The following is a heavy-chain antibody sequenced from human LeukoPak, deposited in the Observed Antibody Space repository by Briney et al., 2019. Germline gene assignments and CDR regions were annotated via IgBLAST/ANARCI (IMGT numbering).Heavy chain of an antibody. J-gene: IGHJ4*02. D-gene: IGHD3-10*01. Sequence: SETLSLTCTVSGVSITTYYWSWIRQPPGKGLEWIGFISYSGTTSYSPSLKSRVTMSVDAPKNQFSLKLSSVTAADAAVYYCATSYPSGSYGNLDSWGQGTLVSVSS. CDR3: ATSYPSGSYGNLDS. CDR1: GVSITTYY. CDR2: ISYSGTT. V-gene: IGHV4-59*01.